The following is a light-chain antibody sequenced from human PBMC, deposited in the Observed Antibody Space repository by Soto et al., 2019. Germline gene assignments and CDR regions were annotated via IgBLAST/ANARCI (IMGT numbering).Light chain of an antibody. J-gene: IGKJ3*01. V-gene: IGKV1-39*01. CDR1: QNIDRS. CDR2: DES. Sequence: DVQMPQSPPSLSASVGDRVTITCRASQNIDRSLNWYQQKPGKAPKLLIYDESNVQSGVPSRFSGSGSGPDFTLTISSLQPDDFATYNCQQRQSLPFSFGPGTKVDIK. CDR3: QQRQSLPFS.